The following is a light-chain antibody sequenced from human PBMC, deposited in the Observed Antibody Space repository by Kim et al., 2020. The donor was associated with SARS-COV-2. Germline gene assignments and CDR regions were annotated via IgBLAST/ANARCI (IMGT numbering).Light chain of an antibody. J-gene: IGLJ3*02. Sequence: QSVLTQPPSVSAAPGQKVTISCSGSSSNIGDNYVSWYQQLPGTAPRLLIYDNNKRPSGIPDRFSGSKSGTSATLGITGLQTGDEADYYCGTWDSSLSASYVFGGGTQLTVL. CDR1: SSNIGDNY. CDR2: DNN. V-gene: IGLV1-51*01. CDR3: GTWDSSLSASYV.